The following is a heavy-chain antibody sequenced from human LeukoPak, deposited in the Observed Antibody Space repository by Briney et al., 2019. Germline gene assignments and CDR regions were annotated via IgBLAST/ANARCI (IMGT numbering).Heavy chain of an antibody. CDR1: GFTLSSYW. V-gene: IGHV3-74*01. Sequence: GGSLRLSCAASGFTLSSYWMHWARQTPGKGLVWVSRMSSDESTTNYADSVRGRFTISRDNAKNALYLQMNNLRAEDTAIYFCARGRGPYGWFDPWVQGTLVTVSS. J-gene: IGHJ5*02. D-gene: IGHD3-10*01. CDR2: MSSDESTT. CDR3: ARGRGPYGWFDP.